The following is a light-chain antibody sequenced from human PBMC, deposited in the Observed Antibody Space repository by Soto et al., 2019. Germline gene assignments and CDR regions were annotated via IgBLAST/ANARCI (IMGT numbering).Light chain of an antibody. J-gene: IGKJ4*01. CDR1: QSVSSSY. Sequence: EIVLTQSPGTLSLSPGERATLSCRASQSVSSSYLAWYQQKPGQAPRLLIYGASSRATGIPDRFSGSGSGTDFTLTISRLESEDLAVYYCQKYGVSPSTFGGGTKVEIK. CDR3: QKYGVSPST. V-gene: IGKV3-20*01. CDR2: GAS.